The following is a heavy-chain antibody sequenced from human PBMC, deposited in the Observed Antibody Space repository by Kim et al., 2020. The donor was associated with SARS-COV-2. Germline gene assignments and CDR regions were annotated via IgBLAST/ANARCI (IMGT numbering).Heavy chain of an antibody. CDR3: ARDLVHTGFDY. Sequence: NIKSSQHFHERVNLTWEPSANTAYMEMSSLRSEDTAVYYCARDLVHTGFDYWGQGTLVAVSS. V-gene: IGHV1-3*01. D-gene: IGHD5-18*01. J-gene: IGHJ4*02. CDR2: NI.